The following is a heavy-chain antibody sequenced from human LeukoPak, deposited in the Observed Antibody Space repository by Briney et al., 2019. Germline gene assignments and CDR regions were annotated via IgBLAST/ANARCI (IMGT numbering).Heavy chain of an antibody. CDR1: GFTFDDYT. CDR3: AKDGTNYFDY. Sequence: SLRLSCAASGFTFDDYTMHWVRQAPGRGLEWVSLISWDGGSTYYEDSVKGRFTISRDNSKNSLYLQMNSLRAEDTALYYCAKDGTNYFDYWGQGTLVTVSS. D-gene: IGHD3/OR15-3a*01. J-gene: IGHJ4*02. CDR2: ISWDGGST. V-gene: IGHV3-43D*03.